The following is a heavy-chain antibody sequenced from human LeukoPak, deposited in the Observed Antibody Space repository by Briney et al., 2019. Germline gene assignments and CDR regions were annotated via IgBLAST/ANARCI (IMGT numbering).Heavy chain of an antibody. J-gene: IGHJ4*02. CDR1: GFTFSSYA. CDR3: AKGSSRDGQPS. D-gene: IGHD2-2*01. V-gene: IGHV3-23*01. CDR2: ISGSGGST. Sequence: GGSLRLSCAASGFTFSSYAMSWVRQAPGKGLEWVSAISGSGGSTYYADSVRGRFTISRDNSKNTLYLQMNSLRAEDTAVYYCAKGSSRDGQPSWGQGTLVTVSS.